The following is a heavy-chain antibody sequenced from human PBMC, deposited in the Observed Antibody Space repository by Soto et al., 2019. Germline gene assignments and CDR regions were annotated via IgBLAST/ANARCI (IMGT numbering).Heavy chain of an antibody. CDR3: ARGDRYSGSFSDYFDP. Sequence: ASETLSLTCIVSGASISTGGYSWSWIRQPPGKGPEWIGYIYESGRTYYKPSLKSRASMSMDKSRNQFSVRLTSVTAADTAVYFCARGDRYSGSFSDYFDPWGQGTLVTVSS. J-gene: IGHJ5*02. CDR2: IYESGRT. V-gene: IGHV4-30-2*01. CDR1: GASISTGGYS. D-gene: IGHD1-26*01.